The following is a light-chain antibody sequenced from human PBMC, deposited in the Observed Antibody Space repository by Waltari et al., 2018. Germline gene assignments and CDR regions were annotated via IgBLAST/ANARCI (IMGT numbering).Light chain of an antibody. CDR3: MQALQTPWT. CDR2: LGS. J-gene: IGKJ1*01. V-gene: IGKV2-28*01. CDR1: QRLLHSSGYNY. Sequence: EIVMTQSPLSLPVTPGEPASISCRSSQRLLHSSGYNYLDWDLQKPGQSPELLMYLGSSRASGVPDRFSGSGSGTDFTLKISRVEAEDVGVYYCMQALQTPWTFGQGTKVEIK.